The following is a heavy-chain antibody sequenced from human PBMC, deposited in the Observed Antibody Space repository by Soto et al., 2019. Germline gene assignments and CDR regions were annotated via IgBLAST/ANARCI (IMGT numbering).Heavy chain of an antibody. CDR3: ARLTSRASGNFYNVAY. CDR2: IYPEDSET. V-gene: IGHV5-51*01. CDR1: GYSFTNYW. D-gene: IGHD3-10*01. J-gene: IGHJ4*02. Sequence: GESLKISCKGSGYSFTNYWIGWVRQMPGKDLEWIGIIYPEDSETRYSPSFQGLVTISVDKSISTAYLQWNSLQASDTAIYYCARLTSRASGNFYNVAYWGQGTLVTVSS.